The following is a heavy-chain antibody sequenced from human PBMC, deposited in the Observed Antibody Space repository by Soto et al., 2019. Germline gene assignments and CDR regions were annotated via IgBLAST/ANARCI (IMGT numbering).Heavy chain of an antibody. J-gene: IGHJ6*03. CDR1: GYTFTSYG. D-gene: IGHD3-3*01. V-gene: IGHV1-18*01. Sequence: ASVKVSCKASGYTFTSYGISWVRQAPGQGLEWMGWISAYNGNTNYAQKLQGRVTMTTDTSTSTAYMEMRSLRSDDTAVYYCARYGHYDFWSGYWSYYYYMDVWGKGTTVTVSS. CDR3: ARYGHYDFWSGYWSYYYYMDV. CDR2: ISAYNGNT.